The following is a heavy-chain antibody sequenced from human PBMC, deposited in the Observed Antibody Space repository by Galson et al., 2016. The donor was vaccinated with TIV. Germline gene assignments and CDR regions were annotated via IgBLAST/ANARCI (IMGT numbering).Heavy chain of an antibody. CDR2: ISGYNGNT. CDR1: DYSFTTYG. Sequence: SVKVSCKASDYSFTTYGFGWVRQAPGQGLEWMGWISGYNGNTNYAQKFQGPITMTRDTSTSTSYMEVRSLRSEDTAVYFCARDYRIMSTTTLDLWGQGTLVTVSS. J-gene: IGHJ4*01. V-gene: IGHV1-18*01. D-gene: IGHD2-2*01. CDR3: ARDYRIMSTTTLDL.